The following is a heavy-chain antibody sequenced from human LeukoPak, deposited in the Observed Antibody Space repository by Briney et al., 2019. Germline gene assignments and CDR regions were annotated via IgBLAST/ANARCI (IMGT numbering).Heavy chain of an antibody. Sequence: SETLSLTCAVYGGSFSGFYWSWIRQPPGKGLEWIGEINHSGSTNYNPSLKSRVTISVDTSKNQFSLKLSSVTAADTAVYYCARGNYSYGLRRPGYSSTWFPFNYFDYWGQGTLVTVSS. V-gene: IGHV4-34*01. D-gene: IGHD6-13*01. CDR3: ARGNYSYGLRRPGYSSTWFPFNYFDY. CDR1: GGSFSGFY. CDR2: INHSGST. J-gene: IGHJ4*02.